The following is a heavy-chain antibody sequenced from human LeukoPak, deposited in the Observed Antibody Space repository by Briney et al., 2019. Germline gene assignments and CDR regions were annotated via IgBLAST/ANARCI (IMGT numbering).Heavy chain of an antibody. CDR2: ISGSGGNI. CDR1: GFTFSSYE. J-gene: IGHJ4*02. V-gene: IGHV3-48*03. CDR3: ARGFLFPYYFDN. Sequence: TGGSLRLSCAASGFTFSSYEMNWLRQAPGKGLEWVSYISGSGGNIYYADSVKGRFTITRDNAKNSLFLQMNSLRGEDTAVYYCARGFLFPYYFDNWGEGTLVTVSS.